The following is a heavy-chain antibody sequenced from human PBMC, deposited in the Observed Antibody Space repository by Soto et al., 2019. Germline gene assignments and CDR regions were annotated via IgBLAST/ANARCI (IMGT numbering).Heavy chain of an antibody. CDR3: ASPGDRPHDAFHI. J-gene: IGHJ3*02. D-gene: IGHD7-27*01. CDR2: IYYSGST. CDR1: GGSISSSSYY. V-gene: IGHV4-39*01. Sequence: SETLSLTCTVSGGSISSSSYYWGWIRQPPGKGLEWIGSIYYSGSTYYNPSLKSRVTISVDTSKNQFSLKLSSVTAADTAVYYCASPGDRPHDAFHIWGQGTMVTVSS.